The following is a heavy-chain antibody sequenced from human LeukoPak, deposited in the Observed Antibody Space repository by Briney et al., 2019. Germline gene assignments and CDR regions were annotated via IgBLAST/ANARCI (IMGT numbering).Heavy chain of an antibody. CDR3: ARGRQEISMILVVMTGVSYSLDV. CDR2: INPSGST. Sequence: SETLSLTCAVYGGSFSGYYWTWIRQSPGKGLEWIGEINPSGSTYYNPSLKSRLTISRDTSKNQISLRLSSVTAADTAVYYCARGRQEISMILVVMTGVSYSLDVWGKGTTVTVS. D-gene: IGHD3-22*01. V-gene: IGHV4-34*01. CDR1: GGSFSGYY. J-gene: IGHJ6*03.